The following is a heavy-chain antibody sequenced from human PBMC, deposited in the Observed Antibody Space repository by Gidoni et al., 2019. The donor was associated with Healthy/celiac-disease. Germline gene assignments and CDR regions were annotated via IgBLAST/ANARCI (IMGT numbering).Heavy chain of an antibody. J-gene: IGHJ6*02. CDR1: GFTVSSNY. D-gene: IGHD3-10*01. Sequence: EVQLVESGGGLVQPGGSLRLSCSASGFTVSSNYMSWVRQAPGKGLEWVSVIYSGGSTYYADSVKGRFTISRDNSKNTLYLQMNSLRAEDTAVYYCERDRGYFDYYGMDVWGQGTTVTVSS. CDR2: IYSGGST. V-gene: IGHV3-66*01. CDR3: ERDRGYFDYYGMDV.